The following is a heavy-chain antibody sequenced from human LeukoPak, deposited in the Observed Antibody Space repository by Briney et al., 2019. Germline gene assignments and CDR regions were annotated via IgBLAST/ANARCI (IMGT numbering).Heavy chain of an antibody. CDR1: GYTFTSYG. V-gene: IGHV1-18*01. Sequence: ASVKVSCKASGYTFTSYGISWVRQAPGQGLEWMGWISAYNGNTNYAQKLQGRVTMTTDTSTSTAYMELRSLRSDDTAVYYCARDYYDILTGVMDVWGKGTTVTISS. J-gene: IGHJ6*04. CDR2: ISAYNGNT. D-gene: IGHD3-9*01. CDR3: ARDYYDILTGVMDV.